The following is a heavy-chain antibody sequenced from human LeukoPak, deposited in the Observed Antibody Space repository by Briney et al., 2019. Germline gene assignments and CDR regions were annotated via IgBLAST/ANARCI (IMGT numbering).Heavy chain of an antibody. CDR2: IIPIFGTT. CDR1: GYTFTGYY. J-gene: IGHJ4*02. Sequence: GASVKVSCKASGYTFTGYYMHWVRQAPGQGLEWMGGIIPIFGTTNYAQKFQGRVTITADESTSTAYMELSGLRSEDTAVYYCARDGPYNILTGHPCYFDYWGQGTLVTVSS. CDR3: ARDGPYNILTGHPCYFDY. D-gene: IGHD3-9*01. V-gene: IGHV1-69*13.